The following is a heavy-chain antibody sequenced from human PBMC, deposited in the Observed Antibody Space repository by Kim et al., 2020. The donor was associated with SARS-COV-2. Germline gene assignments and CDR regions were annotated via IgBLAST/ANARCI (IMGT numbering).Heavy chain of an antibody. CDR3: AKEQGGWRKYYFDY. D-gene: IGHD6-19*01. J-gene: IGHJ4*02. V-gene: IGHV3-23*01. Sequence: ADSGEGRCTISSDNSKNTRYLQMNSLRAEDTAVYYCAKEQGGWRKYYFDYWGQGTLVTVSS.